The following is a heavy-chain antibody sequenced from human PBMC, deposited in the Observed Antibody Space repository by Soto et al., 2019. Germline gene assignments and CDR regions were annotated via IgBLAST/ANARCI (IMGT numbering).Heavy chain of an antibody. J-gene: IGHJ4*02. Sequence: SETLSLTCTVSGGSISSYYWSWIRQPPGKGLEWIGYIYYSGSTNYNPSLKSRVTISVDTSKSQFSLKLSSVTAADTAVYYCARARGGYGNGMIDYWGQGTPVTVSS. CDR2: IYYSGST. D-gene: IGHD5-18*01. V-gene: IGHV4-59*01. CDR1: GGSISSYY. CDR3: ARARGGYGNGMIDY.